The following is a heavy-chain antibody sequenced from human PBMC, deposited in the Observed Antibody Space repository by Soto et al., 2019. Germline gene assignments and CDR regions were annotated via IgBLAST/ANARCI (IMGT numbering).Heavy chain of an antibody. CDR2: ISGSGGST. D-gene: IGHD4-17*01. V-gene: IGHV3-23*01. Sequence: GGSLRLSCAASGFTFSSYAMSWVRQAPGKGLEWVSGISGSGGSTYYADSVKGRFTISRDNSKNTLYLQMNSLRAEDTAVYYCAKLGYGDYFWFFDLWGRGTLVTVSS. CDR1: GFTFSSYA. J-gene: IGHJ2*01. CDR3: AKLGYGDYFWFFDL.